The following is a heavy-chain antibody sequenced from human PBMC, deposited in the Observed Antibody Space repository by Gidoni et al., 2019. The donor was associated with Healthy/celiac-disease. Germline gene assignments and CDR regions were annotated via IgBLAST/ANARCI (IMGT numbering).Heavy chain of an antibody. D-gene: IGHD4-17*01. Sequence: QLQLQESGPGLVKPSETLSLTCTVSGGSISSSSYYWGWLRQPPGKGLEWIGSIYYSGSTYYNPSLKSRVTISVDTSKNQFSLKLSSVTAADTAVYYCAGALRGWFDPWGQGTLVTVSS. J-gene: IGHJ5*02. CDR1: GGSISSSSYY. CDR3: AGALRGWFDP. V-gene: IGHV4-39*07. CDR2: IYYSGST.